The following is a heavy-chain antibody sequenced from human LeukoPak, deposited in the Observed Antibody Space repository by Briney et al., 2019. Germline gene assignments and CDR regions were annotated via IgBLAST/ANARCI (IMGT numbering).Heavy chain of an antibody. CDR2: INSGSNSI. CDR1: GFTFSSYS. CDR3: AGEGRGRYDAFDI. V-gene: IGHV3-48*02. J-gene: IGHJ3*02. D-gene: IGHD3-16*02. Sequence: GGSLRLSCAASGFTFSSYSMNWVRQAPGKGLEWVSYINSGSNSIHYADSVKGRFTISRDDAKNSVYLQMNSLRDEDTAVYYCAGEGRGRYDAFDIWGQGTMVTVSS.